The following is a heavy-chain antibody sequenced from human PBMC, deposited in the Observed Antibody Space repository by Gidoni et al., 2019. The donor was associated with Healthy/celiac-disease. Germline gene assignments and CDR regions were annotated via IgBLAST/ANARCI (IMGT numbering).Heavy chain of an antibody. Sequence: EVQLVESGGGLVQPGGSLRLSCAASGFTFSSYWMSWGRQAPGKGLEWVANIKQDGREKYYVDSVKGRFTISRDNAKNSLYLQMNSLRAEDTAVYYCARRDDSSSWSYYFDYWGQGTLVTVSS. CDR1: GFTFSSYW. D-gene: IGHD6-13*01. J-gene: IGHJ4*02. V-gene: IGHV3-7*01. CDR2: IKQDGREK. CDR3: ARRDDSSSWSYYFDY.